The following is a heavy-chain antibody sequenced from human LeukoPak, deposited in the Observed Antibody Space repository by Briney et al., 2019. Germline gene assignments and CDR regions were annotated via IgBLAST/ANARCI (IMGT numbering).Heavy chain of an antibody. CDR2: INSDGSST. V-gene: IGHV3-74*01. Sequence: PGGSLRLSCAASGFMFSSYWIHWVRQAPGKGLVWVSRINSDGSSTNYADSVKGRFTIPRDNAKKTVYLQMNSLRAEDTAVYYCTREYFGKFDPWGQGTLATVSS. CDR3: TREYFGKFDP. D-gene: IGHD3-10*01. CDR1: GFMFSSYW. J-gene: IGHJ5*02.